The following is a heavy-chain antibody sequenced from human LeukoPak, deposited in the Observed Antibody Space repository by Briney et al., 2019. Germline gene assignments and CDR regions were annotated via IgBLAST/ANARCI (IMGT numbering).Heavy chain of an antibody. J-gene: IGHJ6*02. CDR3: ARAGSGYYTVGGMDV. CDR1: GFTVSSNY. Sequence: GGSLRLSCAASGFTVSSNYMSCVRQAPGKGLEWVSVIYSGGSTYYADSVKGRFTISRHNSKNTLYLQMNSLRAEDTAVYYCARAGSGYYTVGGMDVWGQGTTVTVSS. V-gene: IGHV3-53*04. D-gene: IGHD3-3*01. CDR2: IYSGGST.